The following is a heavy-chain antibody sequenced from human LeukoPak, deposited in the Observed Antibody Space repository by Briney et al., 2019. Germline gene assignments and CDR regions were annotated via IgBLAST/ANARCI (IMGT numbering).Heavy chain of an antibody. CDR2: ISYDGSNK. CDR3: ARDLSWASTGDLDY. CDR1: GFTFSSYA. Sequence: GRSLRLSCAASGFTFSSYAMHWVRQAPGKGLEWVAVISYDGSNKYYADSVKGRFTISRDNSKNTLYLQMNSLRAKDTAVYYCARDLSWASTGDLDYWGQGTLVTVSS. D-gene: IGHD7-27*01. J-gene: IGHJ4*02. V-gene: IGHV3-30*04.